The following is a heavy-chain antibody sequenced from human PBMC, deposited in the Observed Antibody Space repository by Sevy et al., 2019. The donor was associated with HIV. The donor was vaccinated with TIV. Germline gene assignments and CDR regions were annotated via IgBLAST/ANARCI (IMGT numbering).Heavy chain of an antibody. Sequence: GGSLRLSCAASGFRFDDYAMHWVRQVPGKSPEWVSGISWNSYRIDYADSVTGRFTTSRDNAKNSLSLQMNSLRVEDTALYYCAKDMGGIETLDYYSYYGMDVWGQGTTVIVSS. CDR3: AKDMGGIETLDYYSYYGMDV. CDR2: ISWNSYRI. CDR1: GFRFDDYA. J-gene: IGHJ6*02. V-gene: IGHV3-9*01. D-gene: IGHD2-21*01.